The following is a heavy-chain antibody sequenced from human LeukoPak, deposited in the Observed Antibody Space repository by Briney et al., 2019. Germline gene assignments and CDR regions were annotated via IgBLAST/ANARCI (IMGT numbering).Heavy chain of an antibody. Sequence: GGSLRLSCAASGFTLRTYSMNWVRQAPGKGLEWVALISYDGSNEYYVDSVKGRFTISRDNSKNTLYLQVNSLRAEDTAVYFCARDGNYGSGNSPYYFDYWGQGTLVTVSS. CDR2: ISYDGSNE. D-gene: IGHD3-10*01. V-gene: IGHV3-30*03. J-gene: IGHJ4*02. CDR3: ARDGNYGSGNSPYYFDY. CDR1: GFTLRTYS.